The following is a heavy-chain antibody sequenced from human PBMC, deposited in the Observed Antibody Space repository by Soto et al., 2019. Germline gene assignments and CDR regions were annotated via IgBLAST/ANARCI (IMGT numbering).Heavy chain of an antibody. D-gene: IGHD3-16*01. CDR2: ISTSSTTSAYI. CDR1: GFFFSSYS. J-gene: IGHJ3*01. V-gene: IGHV3-21*01. Sequence: EVQLVESGGGLVKPGGSLRLSCAASGFFFSSYSMNWVRQAPGKGLEWVSSISTSSTTSAYIYYADSVKGRFTISRDNAKNSLYLQMNSLRAEDTAVYYCARESGATFYAFDVWGQGTVVTVSS. CDR3: ARESGATFYAFDV.